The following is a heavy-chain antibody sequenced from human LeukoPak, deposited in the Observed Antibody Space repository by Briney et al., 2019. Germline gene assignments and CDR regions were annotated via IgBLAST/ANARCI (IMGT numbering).Heavy chain of an antibody. Sequence: QPGGSLRLSGAASGFTFSNYWMHWDRPAPGKGLVWVSRINSDGTNTTYADSVKGRFTISRDNAKNTLYLQMNSLRAEDTAVYYCARVTGYTYGSGDYWGQGTLLIVSS. J-gene: IGHJ4*02. CDR1: GFTFSNYW. V-gene: IGHV3-74*01. CDR3: ARVTGYTYGSGDY. D-gene: IGHD5-18*01. CDR2: INSDGTNT.